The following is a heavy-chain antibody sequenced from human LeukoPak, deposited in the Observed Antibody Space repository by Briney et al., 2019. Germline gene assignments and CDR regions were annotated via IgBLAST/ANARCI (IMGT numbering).Heavy chain of an antibody. J-gene: IGHJ4*02. CDR1: GFTFSTYT. CDR3: ARSGWYYDILTGFDY. CDR2: ISSRSSYI. D-gene: IGHD3-9*01. Sequence: GGSLRLSCAASGFTFSTYTMNWVRQAPGKGLEWVASISSRSSYIYYADSVKGRFTISRDNAKNSLYLQMNSLRAEDTAVYYCARSGWYYDILTGFDYWGQGTLVTVSS. V-gene: IGHV3-21*01.